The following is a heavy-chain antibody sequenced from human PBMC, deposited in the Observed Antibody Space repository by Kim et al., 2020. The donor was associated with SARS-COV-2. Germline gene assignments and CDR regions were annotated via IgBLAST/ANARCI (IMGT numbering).Heavy chain of an antibody. CDR3: ARHVPPPSLFSGIAARDDAFDI. CDR1: GGSISSSTYY. D-gene: IGHD6-6*01. J-gene: IGHJ3*02. CDR2: IYYSGNT. Sequence: SETLSLTCSVSGGSISSSTYYWGWIRQPPEKGLEWIGSIYYSGNTYQNPSLKSRVTISVDTSKNQFSLKLSSVTAADTAVYYCARHVPPPSLFSGIAARDDAFDIWGQGTLVTVSS. V-gene: IGHV4-39*01.